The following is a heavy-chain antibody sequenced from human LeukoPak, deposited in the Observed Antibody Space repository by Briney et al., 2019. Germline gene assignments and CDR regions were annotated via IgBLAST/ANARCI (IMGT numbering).Heavy chain of an antibody. D-gene: IGHD1-14*01. J-gene: IGHJ4*02. CDR2: INSDGSST. V-gene: IGHV3-74*01. CDR3: AKVTWYTRHFDY. CDR1: GFTFSSHW. Sequence: GGSLRLSCAASGFTFSSHWMHWVRQAPGRGLVWVSRINSDGSSTNYADSVKGRFTISRDNAKNTLYLQMNSLRAEDTAVYYCAKVTWYTRHFDYWGQGTLVTVSS.